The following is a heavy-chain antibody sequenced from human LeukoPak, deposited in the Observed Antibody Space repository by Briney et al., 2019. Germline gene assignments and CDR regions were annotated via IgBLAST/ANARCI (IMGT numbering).Heavy chain of an antibody. D-gene: IGHD1-26*01. CDR3: ARGNSGSSGLWDS. Sequence: GGSLRLSCVASGFSISTYWMHWVRQASGKGLVWVSRINPYGSSTNYADSVKGRFTISRDGARNTVYLQMNSLRADDTAVYYCARGNSGSSGLWDSWGQGTLVTVSS. V-gene: IGHV3-74*01. CDR1: GFSISTYW. CDR2: INPYGSST. J-gene: IGHJ4*02.